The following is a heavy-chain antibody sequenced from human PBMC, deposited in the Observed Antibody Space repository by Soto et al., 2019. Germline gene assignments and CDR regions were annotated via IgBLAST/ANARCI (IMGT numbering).Heavy chain of an antibody. V-gene: IGHV4-38-2*01. J-gene: IGHJ6*02. CDR3: ARSMYSTSAQLYYGMDV. CDR2: MYHSGIT. CDR1: GYSIRSGYF. D-gene: IGHD6-6*01. Sequence: SETLSLTCAVSGYSIRSGYFWGWIRQPPGKGLEWIGSMYHSGITYYNLSLKSRVTISVVTSKNQLSLRLSSATAADTAVYYCARSMYSTSAQLYYGMDVWGQGTTVTVSS.